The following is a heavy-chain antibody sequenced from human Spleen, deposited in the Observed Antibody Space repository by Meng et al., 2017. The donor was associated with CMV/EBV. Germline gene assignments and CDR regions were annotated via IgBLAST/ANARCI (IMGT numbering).Heavy chain of an antibody. CDR3: AKDMVSRGWFDP. CDR1: CFGFSCSW. D-gene: IGHD3-10*01. V-gene: IGHV3-7*01. J-gene: IGHJ5*02. Sequence: SCFGFSCSWMAWFRRAPGKVLESVANIRPYGSEDSYVDSVKGRFTISRDNSKNTLYLQMNSLRPEDTAVYYCAKDMVSRGWFDPWGQGTLVTVSS. CDR2: IRPYGSED.